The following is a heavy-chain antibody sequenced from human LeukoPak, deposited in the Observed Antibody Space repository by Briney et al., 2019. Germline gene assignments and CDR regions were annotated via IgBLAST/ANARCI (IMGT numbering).Heavy chain of an antibody. CDR1: GFTFSSYS. V-gene: IGHV3-48*01. Sequence: GGSLRLSCAASGFTFSSYSMNWVRQAPGKGLEWVSYISSSSSTIYYADSVKGRFTISRDNAKNSLYLQMNSLRAEDTAVYYCARVAESSSSWYPLGWFDPWGQGTLVTVSS. CDR3: ARVAESSSSWYPLGWFDP. CDR2: ISSSSSTI. J-gene: IGHJ5*02. D-gene: IGHD6-13*01.